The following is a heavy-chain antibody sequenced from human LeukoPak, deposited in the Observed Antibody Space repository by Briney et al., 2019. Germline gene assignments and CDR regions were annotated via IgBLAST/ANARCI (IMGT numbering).Heavy chain of an antibody. CDR1: GGSISSGSYY. D-gene: IGHD2-15*01. CDR2: IYTSGST. J-gene: IGHJ3*02. CDR3: ARGNFFCSGGSCTSAFDI. V-gene: IGHV4-61*02. Sequence: TLSLTCTVSGGSISSGSYYWSWIRQPAGKGLEWIGRIYTSGSTTYNPSLKSRVTISVDTSKNQFSLKLSSVTAADTAVYYCARGNFFCSGGSCTSAFDIWGQGTMVTVSS.